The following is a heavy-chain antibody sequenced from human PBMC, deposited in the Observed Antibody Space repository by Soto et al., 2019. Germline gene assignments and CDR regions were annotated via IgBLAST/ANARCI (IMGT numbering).Heavy chain of an antibody. Sequence: PSETLSLTCSVSGGSISSSSYFWGWIRQPPGKGLEWIGSIYYSGSTYYNPSLKSRVTVSVDTSKNQFSLKLSSVTAADTAVYYCARDLPGYYGMDVWGQGTTVTVSS. CDR2: IYYSGST. CDR1: GGSISSSSYF. J-gene: IGHJ6*02. CDR3: ARDLPGYYGMDV. V-gene: IGHV4-39*07.